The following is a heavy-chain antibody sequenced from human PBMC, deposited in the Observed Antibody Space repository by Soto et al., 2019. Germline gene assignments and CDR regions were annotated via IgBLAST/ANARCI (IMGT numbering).Heavy chain of an antibody. CDR2: IYYSGST. Sequence: QVQLQESGPGLVKPSQTLSLTCTVSGGSISSGGYYWSWIRQHPGKGLEWIGYIYYSGSTYYNPSLQSRVTISVDTSENQFSLKLSSVTAADTAVYCCARTSYGGGKSDYWGQGTLVTVSS. CDR1: GGSISSGGYY. CDR3: ARTSYGGGKSDY. D-gene: IGHD4-17*01. V-gene: IGHV4-31*03. J-gene: IGHJ4*02.